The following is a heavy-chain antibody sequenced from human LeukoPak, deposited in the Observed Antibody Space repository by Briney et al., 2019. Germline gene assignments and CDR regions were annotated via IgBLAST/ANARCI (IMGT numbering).Heavy chain of an antibody. CDR2: ISSSSSTI. CDR1: GFTFSSYS. J-gene: IGHJ3*02. Sequence: GGSLRLSCAASGFTFSSYSMNWVRQAPGKGLEWVSYISSSSSTIYYADSVKGRFTISRDNAKNSLYLQMNSLRAEDTAVYYCRRQQLPTVVDAFDIWGQGTMVTVSS. CDR3: RRQQLPTVVDAFDI. D-gene: IGHD6-13*01. V-gene: IGHV3-48*01.